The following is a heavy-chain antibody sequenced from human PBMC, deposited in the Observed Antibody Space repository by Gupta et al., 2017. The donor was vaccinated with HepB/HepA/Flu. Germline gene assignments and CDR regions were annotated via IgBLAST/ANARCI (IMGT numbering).Heavy chain of an antibody. CDR2: ISSSSRYI. J-gene: IGHJ4*02. V-gene: IGHV3-21*01. CDR1: GLTFSSYN. D-gene: IGHD6-13*01. Sequence: EVQLVESGGGLVKPGGSLRLSCAASGLTFSSYNMNWVRQTPGKGLDWVSYISSSSRYIYYADSVKGRFTVSRDNAKNSLFLQMNSLRAEDTAMYYCARVTTAGWYWGQGTLVTVSS. CDR3: ARVTTAGWY.